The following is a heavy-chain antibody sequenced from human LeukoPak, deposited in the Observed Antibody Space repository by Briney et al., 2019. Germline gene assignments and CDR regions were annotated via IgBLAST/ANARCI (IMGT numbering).Heavy chain of an antibody. CDR1: GFTFSTYS. Sequence: PGGSLRLSCAASGFTFSTYSMNWVRQAPGKGLEWVSVTSSSSSYTYYLDSVRGRFTISRDNAKNSLYLQMNSLRAEDTAVYYCAREPSSAAFDPWGQGTLVTVSS. J-gene: IGHJ5*02. D-gene: IGHD3-3*01. CDR2: TSSSSSYT. CDR3: AREPSSAAFDP. V-gene: IGHV3-21*01.